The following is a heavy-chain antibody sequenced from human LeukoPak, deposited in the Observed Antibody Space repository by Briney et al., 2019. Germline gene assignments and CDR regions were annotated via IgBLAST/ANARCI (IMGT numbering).Heavy chain of an antibody. Sequence: GRSLRLSCAASGFTFSSYGMHWVRQAPGKGLEWVAVISYDGSNKYYADSVKGRFTISRDNSKNTLYLQMNSLRAEDTAVYYCATVVLRYFDWLSLDAFDIWGQGTMVTVSS. CDR2: ISYDGSNK. CDR1: GFTFSSYG. J-gene: IGHJ3*02. V-gene: IGHV3-30*03. D-gene: IGHD3-9*01. CDR3: ATVVLRYFDWLSLDAFDI.